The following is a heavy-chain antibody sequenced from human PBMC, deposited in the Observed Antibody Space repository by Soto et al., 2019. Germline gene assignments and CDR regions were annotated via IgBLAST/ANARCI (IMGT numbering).Heavy chain of an antibody. Sequence: GGSLRLSCAASGFTFSNCWVHWVRQPPGKGLVWVALISSDGITISYADSVKGRFTISRDNAKNTLYLQMNSLRAEDTAMYYCVRARGYYGMDVWGQGTAVTVSS. J-gene: IGHJ6*02. V-gene: IGHV3-74*01. CDR1: GFTFSNCW. CDR2: ISSDGITI. CDR3: VRARGYYGMDV.